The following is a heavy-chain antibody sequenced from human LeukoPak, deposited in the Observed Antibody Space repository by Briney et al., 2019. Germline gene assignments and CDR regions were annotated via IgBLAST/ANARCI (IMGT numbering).Heavy chain of an antibody. CDR1: GFTFSSYG. CDR2: IRYDGSNK. CDR3: AKGDSGSSSGWYYFDY. J-gene: IGHJ4*02. V-gene: IGHV3-30*02. D-gene: IGHD6-19*01. Sequence: GGSLRLFCAASGFTFSSYGMHWVRQAPGKGLEWVAFIRYDGSNKYYADSVKGRFTISRDNSKNTLYLQMNSLRAEDTAVYYCAKGDSGSSSGWYYFDYWGQGTLVTVSS.